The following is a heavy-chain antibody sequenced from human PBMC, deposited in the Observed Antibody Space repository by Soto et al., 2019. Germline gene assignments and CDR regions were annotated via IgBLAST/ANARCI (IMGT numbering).Heavy chain of an antibody. CDR1: GGSFSGYY. Sequence: QVQLQQWGAGLLKPSETLSLTCAVYGGSFSGYYWSWIRQPPGKGLEWIGEINHSGSTNYNPSLKSRVTISVDTSKNQFSLKLSSVTGADTAVYYCARGQSDSGPVGAPWGSDYWGQGTLVTVSS. V-gene: IGHV4-34*01. J-gene: IGHJ4*02. D-gene: IGHD1-26*01. CDR2: INHSGST. CDR3: ARGQSDSGPVGAPWGSDY.